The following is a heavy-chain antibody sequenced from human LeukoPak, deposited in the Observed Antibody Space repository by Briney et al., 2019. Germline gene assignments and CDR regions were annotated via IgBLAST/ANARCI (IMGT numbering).Heavy chain of an antibody. J-gene: IGHJ4*02. CDR2: INHSGST. Sequence: SETLSLTCAVYGGSFSGYYWSWIRQPPGKGLEWIGEINHSGSTNYNPSLKSRVTISVDTSKNQFSLKLSSVTAADTAMYYCARRLFWPFDYWGQGTLVTVSS. D-gene: IGHD3-3*01. CDR1: GGSFSGYY. CDR3: ARRLFWPFDY. V-gene: IGHV4-34*01.